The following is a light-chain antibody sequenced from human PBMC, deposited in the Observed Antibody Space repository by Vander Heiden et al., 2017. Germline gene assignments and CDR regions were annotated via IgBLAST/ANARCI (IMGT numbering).Light chain of an antibody. CDR1: NLGERF. V-gene: IGLV3-1*01. Sequence: SYELTPPPSLSVSPGPAATITCSGANLGERFAAWYQQRPGQSPVLLIYQNDRRPSGIPERFSGSNSGDTATLTISGTQTVDDADYYCQAWDSSTLVFGGGTKVTVL. CDR2: QND. CDR3: QAWDSSTLV. J-gene: IGLJ2*01.